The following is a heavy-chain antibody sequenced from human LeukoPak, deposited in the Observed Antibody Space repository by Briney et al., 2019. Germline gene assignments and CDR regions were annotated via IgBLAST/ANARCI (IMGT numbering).Heavy chain of an antibody. CDR1: GFIVTSDD. CDR3: ARHIRITILASPRGYYYYYMDV. CDR2: INKDVNI. D-gene: IGHD3-3*01. V-gene: IGHV3-53*01. Sequence: GGSLRLSCAASGFIVTSDDMNWVRQAPGKGLQWVSVINKDVNIYYADSVKGRFIISRDNAKNSLYLQMNSLRAEDTAVYYCARHIRITILASPRGYYYYYMDVWGKGTTVTVSS. J-gene: IGHJ6*03.